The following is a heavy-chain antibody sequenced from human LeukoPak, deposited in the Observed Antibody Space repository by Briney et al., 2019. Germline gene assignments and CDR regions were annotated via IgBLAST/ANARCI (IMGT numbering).Heavy chain of an antibody. CDR2: ISSSSNYT. CDR1: GFTFSDYY. D-gene: IGHD3-22*01. J-gene: IGHJ4*02. CDR3: AKDGDYYDSSGYFPSEPFDY. V-gene: IGHV3-11*05. Sequence: GGSLRLSCAASGFTFSDYYMTWIRQAPGKGLEWVSYISSSSNYTNNADSVKGRFTISRDNSKNTLYLQMNSLRAEDTAVYYCAKDGDYYDSSGYFPSEPFDYWGQGTLVTVSS.